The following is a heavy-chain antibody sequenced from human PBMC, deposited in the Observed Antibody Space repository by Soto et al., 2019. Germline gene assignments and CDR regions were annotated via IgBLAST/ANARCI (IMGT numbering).Heavy chain of an antibody. J-gene: IGHJ6*02. CDR2: IVVGSGNT. V-gene: IGHV1-58*01. CDR3: AAAVMGYYYYGMDV. Sequence: EASVKVSCKASGFTFTSSAVQWVRQARGQRLEWIGWIVVGSGNTNYAQKFQERVTITRDMSTSTAYMELSSLRSEDTAVYYCAAAVMGYYYYGMDVWGQGATVTVSS. CDR1: GFTFTSSA. D-gene: IGHD1-26*01.